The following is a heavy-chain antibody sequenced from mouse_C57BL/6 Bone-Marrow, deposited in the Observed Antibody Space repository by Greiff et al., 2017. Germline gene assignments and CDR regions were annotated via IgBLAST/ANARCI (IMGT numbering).Heavy chain of an antibody. J-gene: IGHJ4*01. CDR2: IHPNSGST. V-gene: IGHV1-64*01. CDR3: ARRYYGSPPYAMDY. D-gene: IGHD1-1*01. CDR1: GYTFTSYW. Sequence: VQLQQPGAELVKPGASVKLSCKASGYTFTSYWMHWVKQRPGQGLEWIGMIHPNSGSTNYNEKFKSKATLTVDKSSSTAYMQLSSLTSEDSAVYYCARRYYGSPPYAMDYWGQGTSVTVSS.